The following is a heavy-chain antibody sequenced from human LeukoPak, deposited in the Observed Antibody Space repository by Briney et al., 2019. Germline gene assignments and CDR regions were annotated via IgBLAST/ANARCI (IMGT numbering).Heavy chain of an antibody. Sequence: SETLSLTCTVSADSFSSAYYWGWIRQSPGKGLEWITSINHGGHTYYNPSLKSRVTISVDTSKNQFSLKLSSVTAADTAVYYCARTSYYYDSSGYFDYWGQGTLVTVSS. D-gene: IGHD3-22*01. V-gene: IGHV4-38-2*02. CDR3: ARTSYYYDSSGYFDY. CDR2: INHGGHT. CDR1: ADSFSSAYY. J-gene: IGHJ4*02.